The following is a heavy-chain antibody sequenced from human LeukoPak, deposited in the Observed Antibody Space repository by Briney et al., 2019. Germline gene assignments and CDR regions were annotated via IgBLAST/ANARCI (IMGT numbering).Heavy chain of an antibody. D-gene: IGHD1-7*01. J-gene: IGHJ6*02. CDR3: VRGSRKLGGMDV. CDR2: ISSRGSYR. V-gene: IGHV3-21*01. CDR1: GFIFSNHS. Sequence: PGGSLRLSCVVSGFIFSNHSMNWVRQAPGRGLEWVSSISSRGSYRFYADSVKGRFTIYRDNASKSLSLQMTSLRGEDTAVYYCVRGSRKLGGMDVWGQGTTVTVSS.